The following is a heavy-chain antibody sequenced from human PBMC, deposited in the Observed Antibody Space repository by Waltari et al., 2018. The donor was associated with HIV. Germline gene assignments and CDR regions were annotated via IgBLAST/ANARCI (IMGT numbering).Heavy chain of an antibody. CDR3: ARVQLSEEDGFDI. Sequence: QAQLVQSGAEIKKPGASVRVSCKASGFTFPAYYLHWVRQAPGKGLEYMGWINPKSGDSDCVKKFQGRLTLTSDTSIGTGYMELRRLESDDTAIYFCARVQLSEEDGFDIWGRGTSVTVSS. CDR2: INPKSGDS. V-gene: IGHV1-2*02. CDR1: GFTFPAYY. J-gene: IGHJ3*02. D-gene: IGHD3-16*02.